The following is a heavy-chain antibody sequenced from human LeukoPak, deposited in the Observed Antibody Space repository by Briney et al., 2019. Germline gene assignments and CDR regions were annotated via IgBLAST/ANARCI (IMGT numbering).Heavy chain of an antibody. CDR1: GFTFSSYG. D-gene: IGHD2-15*01. Sequence: PGGSLRLSCAASGFTFSSYGMHWVRQAPGKGLEWVAFIRYDGSNKYYADSVKGRFTISRDNAKNSLYLQMSSLRAEDTAVYYCVRVVAATPAFDYWGQGTLVTVSS. CDR2: IRYDGSNK. CDR3: VRVVAATPAFDY. J-gene: IGHJ4*02. V-gene: IGHV3-30*02.